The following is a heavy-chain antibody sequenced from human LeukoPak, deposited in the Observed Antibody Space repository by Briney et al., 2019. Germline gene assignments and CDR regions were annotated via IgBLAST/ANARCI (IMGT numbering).Heavy chain of an antibody. V-gene: IGHV1-2*02. CDR1: GYTFTGYY. J-gene: IGHJ5*02. CDR3: ARDSGTTGEVKFDP. CDR2: INPKSGGT. Sequence: ASVKVSCKASGYTFTGYYMHWVRQATGQGLEWMGWINPKSGGTNYAQKFQGRVTMTRDTSISTAYMELSRLRSDDTAVYYCARDSGTTGEVKFDPWGQGTLVTVSS. D-gene: IGHD3-10*01.